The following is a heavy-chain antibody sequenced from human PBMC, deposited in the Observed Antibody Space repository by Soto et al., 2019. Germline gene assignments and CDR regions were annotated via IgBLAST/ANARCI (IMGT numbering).Heavy chain of an antibody. CDR1: GGPISSSSYY. CDR3: ARHIFNYDFWSGHGDWFDP. V-gene: IGHV4-39*01. CDR2: IYYSGST. D-gene: IGHD3-3*01. Sequence: SETLSLTCTVSGGPISSSSYYWGWIRQPPGKGLEWIGSIYYSGSTYYNPSLKSRVTISVDTSKNQFSLKLSSVTAADTAVYYCARHIFNYDFWSGHGDWFDPWGQGTLVTVSS. J-gene: IGHJ5*02.